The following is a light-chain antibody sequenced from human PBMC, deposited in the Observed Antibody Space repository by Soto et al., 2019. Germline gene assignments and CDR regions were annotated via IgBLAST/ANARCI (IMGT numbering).Light chain of an antibody. Sequence: EIVMTQSPATLSVSPGERATLSCRASQSVSSNLAWYQQKPGQAPRLLIYGASTSATGIPARFSGSGSGTEFTLTISSLQSEDFAVYYCQQYNNWPPRRTFGQGTKVDIK. CDR1: QSVSSN. CDR2: GAS. J-gene: IGKJ1*01. V-gene: IGKV3-15*01. CDR3: QQYNNWPPRRT.